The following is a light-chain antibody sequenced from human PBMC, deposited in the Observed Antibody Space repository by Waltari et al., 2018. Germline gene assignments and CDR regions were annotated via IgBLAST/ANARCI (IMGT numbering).Light chain of an antibody. Sequence: DIGMTQSPGTLSASPGDSATLSCRVSQTVSTNLAWYQQKPGQAPRLLIYDASTRVTGVPARFSGSGSGTDFTLTIASLQSEDFGVYYCQQYADLPPYNFGQGT. J-gene: IGKJ2*01. CDR1: QTVSTN. V-gene: IGKV3-15*01. CDR3: QQYADLPPYN. CDR2: DAS.